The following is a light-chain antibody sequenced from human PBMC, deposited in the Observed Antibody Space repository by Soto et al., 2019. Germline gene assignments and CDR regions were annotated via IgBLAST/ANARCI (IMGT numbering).Light chain of an antibody. J-gene: IGKJ3*01. CDR2: GAS. CDR1: QSVSSY. Sequence: EIVMTQSPATLSVSPGERATLSCRASQSVSSYLAWYQQKPGQAPRLLIYGASTMATGIPARFSGSGSGTEFTLTISSLQSEDFAVYYCQQYNNWPPAFTFGPGTKVDIK. V-gene: IGKV3-15*01. CDR3: QQYNNWPPAFT.